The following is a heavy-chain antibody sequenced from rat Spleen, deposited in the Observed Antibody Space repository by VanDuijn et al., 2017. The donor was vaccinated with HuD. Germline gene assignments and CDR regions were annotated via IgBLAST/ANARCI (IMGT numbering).Heavy chain of an antibody. V-gene: IGHV5-25*01. D-gene: IGHD1-10*01. CDR1: GFTFSSFV. J-gene: IGHJ2*01. Sequence: EVQLVESGGGLVQPGRSMKLSCAASGFTFSSFVMAWVRQAPTKGLEWVATITSGGSNTYYPDSVKGRFTVSRDNAKSTPYLKMDSLRSEDTATYYCARRGYNNYFFDYWGQGVMVTVSA. CDR2: ITSGGSNT. CDR3: ARRGYNNYFFDY.